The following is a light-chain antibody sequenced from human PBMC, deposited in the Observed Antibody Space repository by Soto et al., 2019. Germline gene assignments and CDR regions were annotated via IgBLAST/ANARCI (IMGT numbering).Light chain of an antibody. Sequence: IHMTQSPSSLSSSVLYIVTMTCLASQGIRNDLCLYQQEPGKAPKLLIYAASSLESGVPSRFSGSGSGTEFTLTISSLQPDDFATYYCQHSNSYSEAFGQRTKVDIK. CDR1: QGIRND. CDR3: QHSNSYSEA. V-gene: IGKV1-17*01. J-gene: IGKJ1*01. CDR2: AAS.